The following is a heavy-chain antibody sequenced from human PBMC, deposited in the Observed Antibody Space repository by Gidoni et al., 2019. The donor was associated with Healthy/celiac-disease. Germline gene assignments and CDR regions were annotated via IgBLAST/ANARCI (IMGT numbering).Heavy chain of an antibody. CDR2: IYYTGST. V-gene: IGHV4-31*03. J-gene: IGHJ4*02. D-gene: IGHD5-18*01. CDR1: GGSISSGGYY. Sequence: QVQLQESGPGLVKPSQPLSLTCTVSGGSISSGGYYWSWIRQHPGKGLEWIGYIYYTGSTYYNPSLQSRVTISVDTSKNQFSLKLSSVTAADTAVYYCARDGSWGYSLRYFDYWGQGTLVTVSS. CDR3: ARDGSWGYSLRYFDY.